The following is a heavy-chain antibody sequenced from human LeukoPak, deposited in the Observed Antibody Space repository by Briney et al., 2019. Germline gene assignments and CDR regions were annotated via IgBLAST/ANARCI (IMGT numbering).Heavy chain of an antibody. V-gene: IGHV3-23*01. CDR2: TRGSGGSS. CDR1: GFSFSSYA. D-gene: IGHD6-19*01. CDR3: AKDRAGAYSSGGTGFDY. J-gene: IGHJ4*02. Sequence: GGSLRLSCAASGFSFSSYAMSWVRQAPGKGLEWVSVTRGSGGSSSYADSVKGRFTISRDNSKNTLYLQMNSLRAEDTAVYYCAKDRAGAYSSGGTGFDYWGQGTLVTVSS.